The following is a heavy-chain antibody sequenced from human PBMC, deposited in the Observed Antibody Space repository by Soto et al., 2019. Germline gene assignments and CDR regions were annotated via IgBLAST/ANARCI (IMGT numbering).Heavy chain of an antibody. V-gene: IGHV3-23*01. CDR2: ISGSGGST. Sequence: PGGSPRLSCAASGFTFSSYAMSWVRQAPGKGLEWVSAISGSGGSTYYADSVKGRFTISRDNSKNTLYLQMNSLRAEDTAVYYCAKKSCSSTSCQEGGYYFDYWGQGTVVTVSS. CDR1: GFTFSSYA. J-gene: IGHJ4*02. D-gene: IGHD2-2*01. CDR3: AKKSCSSTSCQEGGYYFDY.